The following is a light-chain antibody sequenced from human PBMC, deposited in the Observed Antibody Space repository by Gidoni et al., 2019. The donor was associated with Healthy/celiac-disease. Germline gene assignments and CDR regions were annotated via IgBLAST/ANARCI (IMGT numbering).Light chain of an antibody. CDR2: AAS. CDR3: QKYNSAPPLT. V-gene: IGKV1-27*01. Sequence: IQMTQSPSSLSASVGDRVTITCRASQVISNYLAWYQQKPGKVPKLLIYAASTLQSGVPSRFSGSGSGTDFTLTISRLQPEDVATYYCQKYNSAPPLTFGGGTKVEIK. CDR1: QVISNY. J-gene: IGKJ4*01.